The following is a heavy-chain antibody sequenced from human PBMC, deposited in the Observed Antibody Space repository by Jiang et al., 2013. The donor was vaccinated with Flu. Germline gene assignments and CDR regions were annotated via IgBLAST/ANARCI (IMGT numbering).Heavy chain of an antibody. CDR3: ARQYTGTTSDAFDV. CDR1: GYSFTSYW. J-gene: IGHJ3*01. D-gene: IGHD1-26*01. V-gene: IGHV5-51*01. Sequence: GAEVKKPGESLRISCKGSGYSFTSYWIGWVRQMPGKGLEWMGIIYPDDSDTRYSPSFQGQVTFSADTSIDTAYLQWSSLKASDTAMYYCARQYTGTTSDAFDVWGQGTMVRVSS. CDR2: IYPDDSDT.